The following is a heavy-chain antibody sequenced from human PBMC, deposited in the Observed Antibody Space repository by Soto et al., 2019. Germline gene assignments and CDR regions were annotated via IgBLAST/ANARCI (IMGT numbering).Heavy chain of an antibody. CDR1: GITFGPYG. CDR2: ISSSSSYI. CDR3: ARDRDGIDDFDY. D-gene: IGHD1-26*01. Sequence: PGGSLRLSCAASGITFGPYGVNWVRQAPGKGLEWVSFISSSSSYIYYGDSVRGRFTISRDDAKNSLYLQMNNLSAEDTAIYYCARDRDGIDDFDYWSLGTLVTVS. V-gene: IGHV3-21*01. J-gene: IGHJ4*02.